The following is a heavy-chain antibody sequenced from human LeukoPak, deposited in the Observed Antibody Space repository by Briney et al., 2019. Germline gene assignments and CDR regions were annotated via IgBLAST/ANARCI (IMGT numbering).Heavy chain of an antibody. D-gene: IGHD3-9*01. CDR2: IYYSGST. Sequence: SETLSLTCTASGGSISSGDYYWSWIRQPPGKGLEWIGYIYYSGSTYYNPSLKSRVTISVDTSKNQFSLKLSSVTAADTAVYYCARGYYDVLTNYPKNFDQWGQGTLVTVSS. V-gene: IGHV4-30-4*01. CDR3: ARGYYDVLTNYPKNFDQ. J-gene: IGHJ4*02. CDR1: GGSISSGDYY.